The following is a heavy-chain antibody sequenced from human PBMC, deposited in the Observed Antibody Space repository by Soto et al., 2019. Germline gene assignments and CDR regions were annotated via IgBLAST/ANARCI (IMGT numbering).Heavy chain of an antibody. CDR1: GGSFSGYW. D-gene: IGHD3-10*01. CDR3: ASLLRFGESCWGDVLDV. J-gene: IGHJ6*02. Sequence: QVQLQQWGAGLLKPSETLSLTCAVYGGSFSGYWWSWIRQPPGKGLEWIGEINDRGSTNYNPSLKSRVIIYLDTSKNQFSLKLSSVTAADTAVYYCASLLRFGESCWGDVLDVWGQGTTVTVSS. CDR2: INDRGST. V-gene: IGHV4-34*01.